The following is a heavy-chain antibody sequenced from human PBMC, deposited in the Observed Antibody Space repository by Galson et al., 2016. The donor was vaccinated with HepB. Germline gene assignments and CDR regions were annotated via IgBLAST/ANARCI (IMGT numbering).Heavy chain of an antibody. J-gene: IGHJ4*02. V-gene: IGHV2-70*01. D-gene: IGHD4-23*01. CDR2: IDWDGDQ. CDR1: GFSLTTRGMC. Sequence: PALVKPTQTLTLTCTFTGFSLTTRGMCVSWIRQPPGKALEWLALIDWDGDQYYTTSLKTRLTISEDTSKNQVLLTMTNMDPVDTATYYCARFDFGGNFLDYWGQGTLATVSS. CDR3: ARFDFGGNFLDY.